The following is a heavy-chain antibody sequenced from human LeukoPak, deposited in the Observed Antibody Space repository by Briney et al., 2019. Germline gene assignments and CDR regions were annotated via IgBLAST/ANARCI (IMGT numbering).Heavy chain of an antibody. V-gene: IGHV3-20*01. D-gene: IGHD1-20*01. CDR2: INWNGGST. J-gene: IGHJ3*02. Sequence: PGGSLRLSCAASGFTFDDYGMSWVRQAPGKGLEWVSGINWNGGSTGYADSVKGRFTISRDNAKNSLYLQMNSLRAEDTALYHCARIPTRYNWNDVSNAFDIWGQGTMVTVSS. CDR1: GFTFDDYG. CDR3: ARIPTRYNWNDVSNAFDI.